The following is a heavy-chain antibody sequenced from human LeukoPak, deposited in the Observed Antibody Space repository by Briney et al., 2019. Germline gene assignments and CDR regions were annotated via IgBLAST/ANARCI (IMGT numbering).Heavy chain of an antibody. CDR1: GISLTYTYY. V-gene: IGHV4-38-2*01. CDR2: IYHSGST. Sequence: PSETLSLTCAVSGISLTYTYYWGWIRQPPGKGLEWIGTIYHSGSTYYNPSLESRVTISVDTSKTQFSLHLSSVTAADTAVFYCARGVSDFWSGFKGYFDYWGQGSLVTVSS. D-gene: IGHD3-3*01. J-gene: IGHJ4*02. CDR3: ARGVSDFWSGFKGYFDY.